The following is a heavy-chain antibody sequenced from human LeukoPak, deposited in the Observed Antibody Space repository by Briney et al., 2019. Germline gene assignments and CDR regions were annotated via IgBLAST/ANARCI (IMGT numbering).Heavy chain of an antibody. D-gene: IGHD4/OR15-4a*01. Sequence: GGSLRLSCAASGFTVSSYAMSWVRQAPGKGLDWVSSISGSGGNTYYADSVKGRFIISRDNAKTTLYLQMNSLRVEDTAVYYCAKDGLMTMATGGFDHWGQGTLVTVSS. V-gene: IGHV3-23*01. CDR3: AKDGLMTMATGGFDH. J-gene: IGHJ4*02. CDR2: ISGSGGNT. CDR1: GFTVSSYA.